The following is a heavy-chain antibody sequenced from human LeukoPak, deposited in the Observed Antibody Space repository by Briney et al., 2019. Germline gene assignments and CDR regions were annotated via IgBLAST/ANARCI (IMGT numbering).Heavy chain of an antibody. CDR1: GFTFSGYS. CDR3: ARDHNWAFDS. Sequence: GSLRLSCAASGFTFSGYSMNWVRRAPGKGLEWISYIGLASGFVSYADSVKGRFSISSDTARNSVYLQMSSLRAEDTAVYYCARDHNWAFDSWGQGTLVTVSS. V-gene: IGHV3-21*05. J-gene: IGHJ4*02. D-gene: IGHD1-20*01. CDR2: IGLASGFV.